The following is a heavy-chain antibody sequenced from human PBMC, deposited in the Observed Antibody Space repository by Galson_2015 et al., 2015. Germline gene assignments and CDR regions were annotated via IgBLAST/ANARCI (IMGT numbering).Heavy chain of an antibody. CDR3: AHRRKGYGDFYFDY. CDR1: GFSLSTSGMG. J-gene: IGHJ4*02. D-gene: IGHD4-17*01. V-gene: IGHV2-5*08. Sequence: PALVKPTQTLTLTCTFSGFSLSTSGMGVGWIRQPPGKALEWLALIYWDDDKRYSPSLKSRLTITKDTSKNQVVLTMTNMDPVDTATYYCAHRRKGYGDFYFDYWGQGTLVTVSS. CDR2: IYWDDDK.